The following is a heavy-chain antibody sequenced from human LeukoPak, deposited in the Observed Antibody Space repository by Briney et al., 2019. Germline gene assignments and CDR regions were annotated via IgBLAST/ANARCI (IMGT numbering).Heavy chain of an antibody. V-gene: IGHV1-3*01. CDR1: GYTFTSYA. Sequence: ASVKVSCKASGYTFTSYAMHWVRQAPGQRLGWMGWINAGNGNTKYSQKFQGRVTITRDTSASTAYMELSSLRSEDTAVYYCARGVAVARGGYFDLWGRGTLVTVSS. CDR3: ARGVAVARGGYFDL. D-gene: IGHD6-19*01. CDR2: INAGNGNT. J-gene: IGHJ2*01.